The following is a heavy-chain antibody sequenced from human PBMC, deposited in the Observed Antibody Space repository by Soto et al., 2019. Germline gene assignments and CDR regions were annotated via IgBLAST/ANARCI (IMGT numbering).Heavy chain of an antibody. Sequence: EVQLVESGGGLVQPGGFLRLSCAASRFTFSRYEMNWVRQAPGKGLEWVSYISSSGSNKYYADSVKGRFTISRDNSKNSLYLQMNSLRAEDTAVYYCARELGGSYGVDVWGPGTTVTVSS. CDR3: ARELGGSYGVDV. J-gene: IGHJ6*02. V-gene: IGHV3-48*03. D-gene: IGHD3-16*01. CDR1: RFTFSRYE. CDR2: ISSSGSNK.